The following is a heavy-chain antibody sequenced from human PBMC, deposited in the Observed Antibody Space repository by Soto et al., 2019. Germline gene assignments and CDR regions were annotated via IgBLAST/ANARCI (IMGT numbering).Heavy chain of an antibody. Sequence: QVQLVESGGGLVKPGGSLRLTSAATGFTYSDYYVRRRHEDPGKGLEWVSYISSSGSTIYYADSVKGRFTISRDNAKNSLYLQMNSLRAEDTAAYYCARDRHYDSSGPVGYWGQGTLVTVSS. CDR3: ARDRHYDSSGPVGY. J-gene: IGHJ4*02. V-gene: IGHV3-11*01. CDR1: GFTYSDYY. D-gene: IGHD3-22*01. CDR2: ISSSGSTI.